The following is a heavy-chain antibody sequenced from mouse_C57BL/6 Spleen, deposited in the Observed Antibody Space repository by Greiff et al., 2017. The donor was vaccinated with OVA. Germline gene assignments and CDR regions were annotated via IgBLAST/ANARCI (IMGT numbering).Heavy chain of an antibody. D-gene: IGHD1-1*01. CDR2: IWSGGST. CDR3: ASPFITHGYFDV. Sequence: VKLMESGPGLVQPSQSLSITCTVSGFSLTSYGVHWVRQSPGKGLEWLGVIWSGGSTDYNAAFKSRLSISKDNSKSQVFFKMNSLQADDTAIYYCASPFITHGYFDVWGTGTTVTVSS. J-gene: IGHJ1*03. V-gene: IGHV2-2*01. CDR1: GFSLTSYG.